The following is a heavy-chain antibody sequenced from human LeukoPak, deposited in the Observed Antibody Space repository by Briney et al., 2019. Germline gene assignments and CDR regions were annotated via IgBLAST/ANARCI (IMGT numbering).Heavy chain of an antibody. D-gene: IGHD3-16*02. Sequence: GGSLRLSCAASGFTFSNAWMCWVRQAPGKGLEWVGRIKSKTDGGTTDYAAPVKGRFTISRDDSKNTLYLQMNSLKTEDTAVYYCTTDGVYDYVWGSYRYTSYFDYWGQGTLVTVSS. CDR1: GFTFSNAW. CDR2: IKSKTDGGTT. J-gene: IGHJ4*02. V-gene: IGHV3-15*01. CDR3: TTDGVYDYVWGSYRYTSYFDY.